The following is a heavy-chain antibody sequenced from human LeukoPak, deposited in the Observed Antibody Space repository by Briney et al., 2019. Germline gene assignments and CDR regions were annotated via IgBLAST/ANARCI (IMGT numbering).Heavy chain of an antibody. CDR1: GFTVSSNY. D-gene: IGHD1-26*01. CDR3: ARVPVGATGKGLDY. J-gene: IGHJ4*02. V-gene: IGHV3-66*01. Sequence: GGSLRLSCAASGFTVSSNYMSWVRQAPGKGLEWVSVIYGGGNTYYADSVKGRFTISRDNSKNTLYLQMNSLRAEDTAVYYCARVPVGATGKGLDYWGQGTLVTVSS. CDR2: IYGGGNT.